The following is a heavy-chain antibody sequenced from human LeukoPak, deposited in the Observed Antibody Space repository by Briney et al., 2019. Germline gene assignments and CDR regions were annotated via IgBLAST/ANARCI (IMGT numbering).Heavy chain of an antibody. CDR2: IYYSGST. D-gene: IGHD2-21*01. V-gene: IGHV4-59*01. CDR3: ARGGGDQYYYYYMDV. CDR1: GGSFSGYY. Sequence: KPSETLSLTCAVYGGSFSGYYWSWIRQPPGKGLEWIGYIYYSGSTNYNPSLKSRVTISVDTSKNQFSLKLSSVTAADTAVYYCARGGGDQYYYYYMDVWGKGTTVTVSS. J-gene: IGHJ6*03.